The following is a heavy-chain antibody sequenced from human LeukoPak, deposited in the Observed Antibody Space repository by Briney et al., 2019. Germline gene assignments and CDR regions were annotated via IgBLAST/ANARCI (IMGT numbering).Heavy chain of an antibody. CDR3: ARDSRGGWSGYFDL. D-gene: IGHD5-24*01. J-gene: IGHJ4*02. Sequence: GGSLRLSCAASGFTFSSYGMSWVRQAPGKGLEWLAVIWHDGSAEFYADSVRGRFTISRDNSRNTVYLQMTSLRAEDTALYYCARDSRGGWSGYFDLWGQGTLVTVSS. CDR2: IWHDGSAE. CDR1: GFTFSSYG. V-gene: IGHV3-33*07.